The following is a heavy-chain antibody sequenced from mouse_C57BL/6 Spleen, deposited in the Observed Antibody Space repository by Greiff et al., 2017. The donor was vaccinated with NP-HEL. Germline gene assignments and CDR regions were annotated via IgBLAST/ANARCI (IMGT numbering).Heavy chain of an antibody. Sequence: QVQLQQSGAELVKPGASVKISCKASGYAFSSYWMNWVKQRPGKGLEWIGQIYPGDGDTNYNGKFKGKATLTADKSSSTAYMQLSSLTSEDSAVYFCARSVSSYEAMDYWGQGTSVTVSS. D-gene: IGHD1-1*01. CDR1: GYAFSSYW. V-gene: IGHV1-80*01. J-gene: IGHJ4*01. CDR3: ARSVSSYEAMDY. CDR2: IYPGDGDT.